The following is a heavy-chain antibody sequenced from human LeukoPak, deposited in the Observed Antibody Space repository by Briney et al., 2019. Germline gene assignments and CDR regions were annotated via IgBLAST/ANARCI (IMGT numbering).Heavy chain of an antibody. V-gene: IGHV3-9*01. Sequence: GGSLRLSCAASGFTFDDYAMHWVRQAPGKGLEWVSGISWNSGSIGYADSVKGRFTISRDNAKNSLYLQMNSLRAEDTAVYYCARGPYYYDSSGYYYVGFDYWGQGTLVTVSS. CDR1: GFTFDDYA. CDR2: ISWNSGSI. CDR3: ARGPYYYDSSGYYYVGFDY. J-gene: IGHJ4*02. D-gene: IGHD3-22*01.